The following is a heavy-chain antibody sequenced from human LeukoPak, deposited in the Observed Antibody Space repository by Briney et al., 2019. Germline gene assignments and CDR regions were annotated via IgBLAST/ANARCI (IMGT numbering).Heavy chain of an antibody. J-gene: IGHJ3*02. CDR2: ISSSGNTT. V-gene: IGHV3-11*04. Sequence: PGGSLRLSCAASGFTFSDNYMSWIRQAPGKGLEWVSYISSSGNTTYYADSVKGRFTISRDNAKNSLYLQMNSLRAEDTAVYYCARAKRNGFDIWGQGTMVTVSS. CDR3: ARAKRNGFDI. CDR1: GFTFSDNY.